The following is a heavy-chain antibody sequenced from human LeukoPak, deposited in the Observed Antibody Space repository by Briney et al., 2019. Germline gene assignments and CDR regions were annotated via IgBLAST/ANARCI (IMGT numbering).Heavy chain of an antibody. CDR3: ARDNYYYYYGMDV. Sequence: EASVKVSCKASGYTFIDYYMHWVRQAPGQGLEWMGWINLNSGGTTYAQRFQGRVTTTRDTSISTAYVELSRLTSDDTAVYYCARDNYYYYYGMDVWGQGTTVTVSS. J-gene: IGHJ6*02. CDR1: GYTFIDYY. CDR2: INLNSGGT. V-gene: IGHV1-2*02.